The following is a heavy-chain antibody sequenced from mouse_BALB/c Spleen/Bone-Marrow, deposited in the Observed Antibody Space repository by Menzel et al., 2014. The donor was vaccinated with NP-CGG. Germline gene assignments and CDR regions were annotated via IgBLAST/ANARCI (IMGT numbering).Heavy chain of an antibody. J-gene: IGHJ1*01. D-gene: IGHD4-1*01. Sequence: EVKLVESGGGLVQPGGSLRLSCATSGFTFTDYYMSWVRQPPGKALERLGFLRNKAKGYTTEYSASVKGRFTISRDKSQSILYLQMNALRAEDSATYYCAREINWGNHWYFDVWGAGTTATVSS. CDR1: GFTFTDYY. CDR3: AREINWGNHWYFDV. V-gene: IGHV7-3*02. CDR2: LRNKAKGYTT.